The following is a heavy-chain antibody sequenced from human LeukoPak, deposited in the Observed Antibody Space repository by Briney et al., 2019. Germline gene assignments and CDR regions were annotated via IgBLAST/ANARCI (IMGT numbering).Heavy chain of an antibody. CDR3: ARDRLAADGNY. CDR1: GFTFSSYS. CDR2: ISSSSSYI. D-gene: IGHD6-13*01. J-gene: IGHJ4*02. Sequence: GGSLSLSCAASGFTFSSYSMNWVRQAPGKGLEWVSSISSSSSYIYYADSVKGRFTISRDNAKNSLYLQMNSLRAEDTAVYYCARDRLAADGNYWGQGTLVTVSS. V-gene: IGHV3-21*01.